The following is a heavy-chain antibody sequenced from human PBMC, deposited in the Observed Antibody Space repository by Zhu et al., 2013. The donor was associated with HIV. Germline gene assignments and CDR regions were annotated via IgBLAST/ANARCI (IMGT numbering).Heavy chain of an antibody. V-gene: IGHV1-2*02. J-gene: IGHJ4*02. CDR1: GYTFTAYY. D-gene: IGHD6-19*01. Sequence: QVQLVQSGAEVKKPGASVKVSCKASGYTFTAYYMHWVRQAPGQGLEWMGWINPNSGGTKDAQKFQGRVTMTRDTSISTAYMELSRLTSDDTAVYHCVRGRGYSSGWYRDYWGQGNPGSPSPQ. CDR2: INPNSGGT. CDR3: VRGRGYSSGWYRDY.